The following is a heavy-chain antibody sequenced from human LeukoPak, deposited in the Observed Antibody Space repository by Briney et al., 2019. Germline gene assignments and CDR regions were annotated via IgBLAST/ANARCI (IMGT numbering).Heavy chain of an antibody. V-gene: IGHV7-4-1*02. CDR1: GYTFTSYA. CDR2: INTNTGNP. D-gene: IGHD3-22*01. J-gene: IGHJ6*03. CDR3: ARTYYYDSSGYYYGGRRMHYYYYMDV. Sequence: GASVKVSCKASGYTFTSYAMNWVRQAPGQGLEWMGWINTNTGNPTYAQGFTGRFVFSLDTSVSTAYLQISSLKAEDTAVYYCARTYYYDSSGYYYGGRRMHYYYYMDVWGKGTTVTVSS.